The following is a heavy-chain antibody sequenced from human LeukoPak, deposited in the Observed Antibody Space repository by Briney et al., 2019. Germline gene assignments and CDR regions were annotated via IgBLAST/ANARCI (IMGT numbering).Heavy chain of an antibody. CDR1: GFTFSSFW. Sequence: GGSLRLSCAASGFTFSSFWMHWVRQAPGKGLVWVSRINSVGSSTSYADSVKGRFTISRDNAKNTLYLQMNSLRAEDTAVYYCAKGDGNWGNYFFDYWGQGTLVTVSS. CDR3: AKGDGNWGNYFFDY. D-gene: IGHD3-16*01. J-gene: IGHJ4*02. CDR2: INSVGSST. V-gene: IGHV3-74*01.